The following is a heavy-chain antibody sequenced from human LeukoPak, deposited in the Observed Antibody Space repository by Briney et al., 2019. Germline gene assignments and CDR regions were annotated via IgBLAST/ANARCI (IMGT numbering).Heavy chain of an antibody. CDR2: ISGSSSYI. CDR1: GFTFSTYT. Sequence: GGSLRLSCAASGFTFSTYTLNWVRQAPGKGLEWVSSISGSSSYIYYADSVRGRFTISRDNAKNSLYLQMNSLRAEDTAVYYCARDTPNWNYVFGEFDPWGQGTLVTVSS. J-gene: IGHJ5*02. CDR3: ARDTPNWNYVFGEFDP. V-gene: IGHV3-21*01. D-gene: IGHD1-7*01.